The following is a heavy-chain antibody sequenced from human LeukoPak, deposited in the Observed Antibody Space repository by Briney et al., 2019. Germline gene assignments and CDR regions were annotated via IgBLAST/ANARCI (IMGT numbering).Heavy chain of an antibody. J-gene: IGHJ6*02. Sequence: ASVKVSCKASGYRFTSYGISWVRQAPGQGLEWMGWISSYNGNTNYAQELQGRVTMTTDTSTTTAYMELRSLRSDDTAVYYCARDSTIFGVVPPQDYGMDVWGQGTTVTVSS. CDR3: ARDSTIFGVVPPQDYGMDV. CDR1: GYRFTSYG. V-gene: IGHV1-18*01. CDR2: ISSYNGNT. D-gene: IGHD3-3*01.